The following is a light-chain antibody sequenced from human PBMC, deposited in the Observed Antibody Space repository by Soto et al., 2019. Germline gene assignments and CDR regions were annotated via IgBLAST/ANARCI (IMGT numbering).Light chain of an antibody. CDR1: QSVTSSY. Sequence: EIVLTQSPGTLSLSPGERATLSCRASQSVTSSYLAWYQRKPGQAPRLLIFAASTRATGIPDRFSGSGSGKDVTLTISRLEPEDFALYYCQQYGSTPPTFGQGTKVEIK. V-gene: IGKV3-20*01. CDR2: AAS. CDR3: QQYGSTPPT. J-gene: IGKJ2*01.